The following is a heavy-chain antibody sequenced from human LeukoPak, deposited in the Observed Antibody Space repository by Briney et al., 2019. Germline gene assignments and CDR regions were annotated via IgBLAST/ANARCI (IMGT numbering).Heavy chain of an antibody. CDR1: GYTFTSYD. J-gene: IGHJ6*03. CDR3: ARYYYGSGSYYKSGRPSDYYYYMDV. Sequence: ASVTVSCKASGYTFTSYDMNWVRQAAGKGLEGMGWMNPNSGNTDYAQKFQGRVTMTRNTSISTAYMELSSLRSEDTAVYYCARYYYGSGSYYKSGRPSDYYYYMDVWGKGTTVTVSS. CDR2: MNPNSGNT. V-gene: IGHV1-8*01. D-gene: IGHD3-10*01.